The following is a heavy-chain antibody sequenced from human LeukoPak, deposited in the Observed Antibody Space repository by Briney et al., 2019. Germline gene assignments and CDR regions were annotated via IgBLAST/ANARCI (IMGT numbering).Heavy chain of an antibody. D-gene: IGHD5-18*01. CDR1: GYTFTSYY. V-gene: IGHV1-2*02. J-gene: IGHJ5*02. CDR2: INPNSGGT. Sequence: ASVKVSCKASGYTFTSYYMHWVRQAPGQGLEWMGWINPNSGGTNYAQKFQGRVTMTRDTSISTAYMELSRLRSDDTAVYYCARDKGYSYGVNWFDPWGQGTLVTVSS. CDR3: ARDKGYSYGVNWFDP.